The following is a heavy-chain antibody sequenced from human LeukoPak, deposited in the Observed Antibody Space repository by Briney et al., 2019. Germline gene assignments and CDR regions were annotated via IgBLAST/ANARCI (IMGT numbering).Heavy chain of an antibody. CDR1: GFTFDDFA. Sequence: GGSLRLSCAASGFTFDDFAMHWVRQAPGKGLEWVSGITWNGGRIGYADSVKGRFTISRDNARNSLYLQMNSLRAEDTAIYYCARGLTTVTAYFEYWGQGTLVTVSS. CDR2: ITWNGGRI. V-gene: IGHV3-9*01. D-gene: IGHD4-17*01. J-gene: IGHJ4*02. CDR3: ARGLTTVTAYFEY.